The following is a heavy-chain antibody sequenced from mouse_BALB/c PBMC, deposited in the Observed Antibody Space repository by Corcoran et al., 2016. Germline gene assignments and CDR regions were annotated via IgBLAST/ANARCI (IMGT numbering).Heavy chain of an antibody. CDR3: ARLNLYDYDGNYWYFDV. CDR2: INPYNDGT. J-gene: IGHJ1*01. D-gene: IGHD2-4*01. V-gene: IGHV1S136*01. Sequence: EVQLQQSGPELVKPGASVKMSCKASGYTFTSYVMHWVKQKPGQGLEWIGYINPYNDGTKYNEKFKGKATLTSDKSSSTAYMELSSRTSEDSAVYYCARLNLYDYDGNYWYFDVWGAGTTVTVSS. CDR1: GYTFTSYV.